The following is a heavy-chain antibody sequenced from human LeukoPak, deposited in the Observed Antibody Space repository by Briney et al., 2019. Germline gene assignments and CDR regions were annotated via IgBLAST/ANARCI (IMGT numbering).Heavy chain of an antibody. D-gene: IGHD6-25*01. V-gene: IGHV3-23*01. CDR3: AKDLSPAAA. Sequence: GGSLRLSCAASGFTFSNYGMSWVRQTPGKGLEWVSAISGSGSNTYYADSVKGRFTISRDNSKNTLSLQMNNLRDEDTAVYYCAKDLSPAAAWGQGTLVTVSS. CDR2: ISGSGSNT. CDR1: GFTFSNYG. J-gene: IGHJ5*02.